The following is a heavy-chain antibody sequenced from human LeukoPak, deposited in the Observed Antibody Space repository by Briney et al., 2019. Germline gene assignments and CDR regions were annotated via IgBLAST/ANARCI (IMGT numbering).Heavy chain of an antibody. J-gene: IGHJ4*02. Sequence: SETLSLTCTVSGGSISSFYWSWIRQPAGKGLEWIGRIYTSGSTNYNPSLKSRVTMSGDTSKKQFSLKLSSVTAADTAVYYCAREGLYDSDDLPFDYWGQGTLVTVSS. CDR1: GGSISSFY. V-gene: IGHV4-4*07. CDR2: IYTSGST. D-gene: IGHD3-22*01. CDR3: AREGLYDSDDLPFDY.